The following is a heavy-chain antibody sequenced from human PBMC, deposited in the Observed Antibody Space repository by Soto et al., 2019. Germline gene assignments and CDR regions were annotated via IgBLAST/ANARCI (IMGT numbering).Heavy chain of an antibody. J-gene: IGHJ4*02. V-gene: IGHV3-48*03. D-gene: IGHD6-13*01. Sequence: GSLRLSCVASDSTFSIYEMNWVRQGPGKGLEWVSYISSSGINIYYTDSVKGRFTISRDNAKKSLYLQMNSLRAEDTAVYYCVRFGGAAAGPGDYWGQGTLVTVSS. CDR3: VRFGGAAAGPGDY. CDR1: DSTFSIYE. CDR2: ISSSGINI.